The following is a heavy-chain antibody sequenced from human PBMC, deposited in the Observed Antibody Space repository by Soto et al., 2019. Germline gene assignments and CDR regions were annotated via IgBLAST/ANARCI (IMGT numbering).Heavy chain of an antibody. J-gene: IGHJ4*02. Sequence: SGPTLVNPTQTLTLTCTFSGFSLSTSGVGVGWIRQPPGKALEWLALIYWDDDKRYSPSLKSRLTITKDTSKNQVVLTMTNMDPVDTATYYCAHRTFLNEFLSSSWYYFVSWGQGTLVT. CDR2: IYWDDDK. V-gene: IGHV2-5*02. D-gene: IGHD6-13*01. CDR3: AHRTFLNEFLSSSWYYFVS. CDR1: GFSLSTSGVG.